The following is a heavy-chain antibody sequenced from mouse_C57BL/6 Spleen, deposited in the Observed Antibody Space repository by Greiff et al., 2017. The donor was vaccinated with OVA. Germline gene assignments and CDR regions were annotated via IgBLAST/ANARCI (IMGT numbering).Heavy chain of an antibody. D-gene: IGHD4-1*01. Sequence: VQVVESGAELVKPGASVKISCKASGYAFSSYWMNWVKQRPGKGLEWIGQIYPGDGDTNYNGKFKGKATLTADKSSSTAYMQLSSLTSEDSAVYFCARGELGRYFDVWGTGTTVTVSS. CDR1: GYAFSSYW. CDR2: IYPGDGDT. J-gene: IGHJ1*03. V-gene: IGHV1-80*01. CDR3: ARGELGRYFDV.